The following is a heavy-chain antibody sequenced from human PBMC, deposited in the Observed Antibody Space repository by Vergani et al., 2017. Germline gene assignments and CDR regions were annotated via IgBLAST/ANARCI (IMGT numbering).Heavy chain of an antibody. Sequence: QVQLQESGPGLVKPSETLSLPCTVSGGSISSYYRSWIRQPPGKGLEWIGYIYYSGSTNYTPSLKSRVTISLDTSKNQFALKLSSVTAADTAVYYCARARYYWSSTSCYVDYWGQGTLVTVSS. V-gene: IGHV4-59*01. CDR3: ARARYYWSSTSCYVDY. CDR2: IYYSGST. J-gene: IGHJ4*02. D-gene: IGHD2-2*01. CDR1: GGSISSYY.